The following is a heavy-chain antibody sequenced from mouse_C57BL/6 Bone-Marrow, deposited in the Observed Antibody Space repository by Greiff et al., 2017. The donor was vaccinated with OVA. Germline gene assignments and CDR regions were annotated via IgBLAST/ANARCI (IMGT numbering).Heavy chain of an antibody. V-gene: IGHV5-12*01. Sequence: EVQVVESGGGLVQPGGSLKLSCAASGFTFSDYYMYWVRQTPEKRLEWVAYISNGGGSTYYPDTVKGRFTISRDNAKNTLYLQMSRLKSEDTAMYYCARSTGTDAMDYWGQGTSVTVSS. CDR1: GFTFSDYY. CDR3: ARSTGTDAMDY. CDR2: ISNGGGST. J-gene: IGHJ4*01. D-gene: IGHD4-1*02.